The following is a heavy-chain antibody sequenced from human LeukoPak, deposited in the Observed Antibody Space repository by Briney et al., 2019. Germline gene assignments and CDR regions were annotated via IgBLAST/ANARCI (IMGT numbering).Heavy chain of an antibody. CDR1: GFTFGDYA. CDR3: TREWVWITQDSFDY. Sequence: GGSLRLSCTASGFTFGDYAMSWFRQAPGKGLEWVGFIRSKAYGGTTEYAASAKGRFTISRDDSKSIAYLQMNSLKTEDTAVYYCTREWVWITQDSFDYWGQGPLVTVSS. D-gene: IGHD1-20*01. V-gene: IGHV3-49*03. J-gene: IGHJ4*02. CDR2: IRSKAYGGTT.